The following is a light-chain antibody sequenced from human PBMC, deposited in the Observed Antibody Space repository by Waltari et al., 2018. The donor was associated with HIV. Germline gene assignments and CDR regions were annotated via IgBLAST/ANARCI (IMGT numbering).Light chain of an antibody. CDR1: TIGRKN. Sequence: SYELTQPLSVSVALGQTATITCGGNTIGRKNVCWYQQKPGQAPVLIIYRDNTRPSGIPERVSGSNSGNTATLTIRRAQAGDEADYYCQVRVSNTVVFGGGTNLTVL. CDR2: RDN. V-gene: IGLV3-9*01. J-gene: IGLJ2*01. CDR3: QVRVSNTVV.